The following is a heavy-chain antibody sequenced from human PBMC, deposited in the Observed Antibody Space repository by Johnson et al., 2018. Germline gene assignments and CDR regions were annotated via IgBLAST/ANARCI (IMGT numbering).Heavy chain of an antibody. Sequence: QVQLVQSGAEVKKPGSSVKVCCKASGGTFSSYAISWVRQAPGQGLEWMGGFDPEDGETIYAQKFQGRVTMTEDTSTDKAYMELSSRRSEDTAVYYCATGGVRQQLAFLTPIGAFDIWGQGTMVAVSS. CDR2: FDPEDGET. D-gene: IGHD6-13*01. J-gene: IGHJ3*02. CDR3: ATGGVRQQLAFLTPIGAFDI. V-gene: IGHV1-24*01. CDR1: GGTFSSYA.